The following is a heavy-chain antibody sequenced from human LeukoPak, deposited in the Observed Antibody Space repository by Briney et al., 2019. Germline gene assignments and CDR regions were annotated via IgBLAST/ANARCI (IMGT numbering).Heavy chain of an antibody. D-gene: IGHD2-21*01. J-gene: IGHJ4*02. CDR2: ISSSSSTM. Sequence: PGGSPRLSCAASGFTFSSYSMNWVRQAPGKGLEWVSYISSSSSTMHYADSVKGRFAISRDNAKSSLYLQMNSQRDEDTAVYYCARVWQDYSGVDYWGQGTLVTVSS. CDR1: GFTFSSYS. V-gene: IGHV3-48*02. CDR3: ARVWQDYSGVDY.